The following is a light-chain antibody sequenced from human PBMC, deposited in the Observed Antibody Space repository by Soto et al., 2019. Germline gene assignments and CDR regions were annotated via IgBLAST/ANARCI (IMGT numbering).Light chain of an antibody. CDR3: QQYNSYWHT. J-gene: IGKJ2*01. V-gene: IGKV1-5*01. Sequence: DIQMTQSPSTLSASVGDRVTITCRASQSISSWLAWYQQKPGKAPKLLIYDASSLESGVPSRFSGSGSGTEFTPTISILQPDDFATYYCQQYNSYWHTFGQGTKLEIK. CDR1: QSISSW. CDR2: DAS.